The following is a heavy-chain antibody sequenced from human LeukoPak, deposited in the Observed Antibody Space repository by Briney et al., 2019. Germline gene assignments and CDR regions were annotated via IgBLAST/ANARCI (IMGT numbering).Heavy chain of an antibody. CDR1: GGSISSYY. Sequence: SETLSLTCTVPGGSISSYYWSWIRQPPEKGLEWIGYIYCSGSTNYNPSLKSRVTMSVDTSKNQFSLNLTSVSAADTAVYYCVGGHQWLAFDSWGQGALVTVPS. CDR3: VGGHQWLAFDS. D-gene: IGHD6-19*01. V-gene: IGHV4-59*08. J-gene: IGHJ4*02. CDR2: IYCSGST.